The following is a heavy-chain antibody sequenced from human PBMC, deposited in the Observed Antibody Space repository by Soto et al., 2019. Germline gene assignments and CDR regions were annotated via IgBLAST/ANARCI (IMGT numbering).Heavy chain of an antibody. CDR1: VFTFSSYS. V-gene: IGHV3-21*01. CDR3: ARSPVGDAFNV. CDR2: ISRGSDYI. J-gene: IGHJ3*01. Sequence: EVHLVESWGGLVKPGGSLRLSCAASVFTFSSYSMNWVRQAPGKGLEWVSSISRGSDYIFYAGSVKGRVTISRDNAKISLFLQRTSLTAVDTAVYDCARSPVGDAFNVWGQGTVVTVSS.